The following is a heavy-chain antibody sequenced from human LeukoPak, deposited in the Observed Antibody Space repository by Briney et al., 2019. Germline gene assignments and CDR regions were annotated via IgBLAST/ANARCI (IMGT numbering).Heavy chain of an antibody. Sequence: GRSLRLSCAASGFTFSSYGMHWVRQALGKGLEWVAVISYDGSNKYYADSVKGRFTISRDNSKNTLYLQMNSLRAEDTAVYYCAKDATGPAGSWGQGTLVTVSS. V-gene: IGHV3-30*18. CDR3: AKDATGPAGS. CDR2: ISYDGSNK. CDR1: GFTFSSYG. J-gene: IGHJ5*02. D-gene: IGHD1-14*01.